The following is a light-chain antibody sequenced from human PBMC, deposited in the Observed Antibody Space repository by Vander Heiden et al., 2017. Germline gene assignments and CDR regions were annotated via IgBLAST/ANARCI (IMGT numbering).Light chain of an antibody. CDR1: QSVSSSY. CDR2: GAS. CDR3: QQYGSSPPMYT. J-gene: IGKJ2*01. Sequence: EIVLTQSPGTLSLSPWERATLSCRASQSVSSSYLAWYQQKPGQAPRLLIYGASSRATGIPDRFSGSGSGTDFTLTISRLEPEDFAVYYCQQYGSSPPMYTFGQGTKLEIK. V-gene: IGKV3-20*01.